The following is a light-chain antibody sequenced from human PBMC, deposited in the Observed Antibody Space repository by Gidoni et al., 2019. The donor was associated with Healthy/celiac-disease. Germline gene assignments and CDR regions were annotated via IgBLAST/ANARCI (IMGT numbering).Light chain of an antibody. CDR2: QDS. CDR3: QAWDSSTVV. Sequence: SYELTQPPPVSVSPGQTASITCAGDKLGDKYACWYQQKPGQSPVLVIYQDSKRPSGIPERFSGSNSGNTATLTISGTQAMDEADYYGQAWDSSTVVFGGGTKLTVL. CDR1: KLGDKY. V-gene: IGLV3-1*01. J-gene: IGLJ2*01.